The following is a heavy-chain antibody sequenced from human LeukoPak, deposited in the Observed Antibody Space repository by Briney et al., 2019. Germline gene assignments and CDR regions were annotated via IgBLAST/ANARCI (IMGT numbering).Heavy chain of an antibody. Sequence: SETLSLTCTVSGGSVSSYFWSWIRQPPGKGLEWTGYMYYSGSTNYNPSLKSRVTISIDTSKNQFSLQLSSVTAADTAVYYCARLDNGRGAFDYWGQGTLVTVSS. J-gene: IGHJ4*02. CDR2: MYYSGST. D-gene: IGHD1-26*01. CDR3: ARLDNGRGAFDY. V-gene: IGHV4-59*02. CDR1: GGSVSSYF.